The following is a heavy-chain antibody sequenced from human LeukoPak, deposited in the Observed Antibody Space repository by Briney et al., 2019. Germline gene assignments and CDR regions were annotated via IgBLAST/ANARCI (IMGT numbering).Heavy chain of an antibody. D-gene: IGHD1-26*01. CDR2: INPNNGDT. Sequence: ASVKVSCKASGYTFTCYYIHWVRQAPGQGLEWMGRINPNNGDTNYAQKFPGRVTLTRDTSIGTAYMELSSLRSDDTAMYYCVREITRATTYFDSWGQGTLVTVSS. CDR3: VREITRATTYFDS. V-gene: IGHV1-2*06. J-gene: IGHJ4*02. CDR1: GYTFTCYY.